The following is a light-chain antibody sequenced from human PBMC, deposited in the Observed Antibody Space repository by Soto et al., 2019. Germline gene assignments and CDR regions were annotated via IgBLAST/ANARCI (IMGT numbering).Light chain of an antibody. J-gene: IGLJ1*01. CDR1: SKEFGGYNF. Sequence: QSVLTQPASVAWAPGQSITIPCNGTSKEFGGYNFVSWFQQHPGKAPKLLICDVTRRPSGVSDRFSGSKSGNTASLTISGLQAEDEADYYCNSYSGGNTLYVFGSGTKVTVL. CDR2: DVT. V-gene: IGLV2-14*01. CDR3: NSYSGGNTLYV.